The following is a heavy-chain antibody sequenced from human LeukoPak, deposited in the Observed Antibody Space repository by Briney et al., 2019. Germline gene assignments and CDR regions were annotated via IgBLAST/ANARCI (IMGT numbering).Heavy chain of an antibody. CDR2: IYYSGST. D-gene: IGHD6-19*01. V-gene: IGHV4-39*01. J-gene: IGHJ4*02. CDR1: GGSISSSSYY. Sequence: SETLSLTCTVSGGSISSSSYYWGSIRQPPGKGLEWIGSIYYSGSTYYNPSLKSRVTISVDTSKNQFSLKLSSVTAADTAVYYCARRKVAGNLDYWGQGTLVTVSS. CDR3: ARRKVAGNLDY.